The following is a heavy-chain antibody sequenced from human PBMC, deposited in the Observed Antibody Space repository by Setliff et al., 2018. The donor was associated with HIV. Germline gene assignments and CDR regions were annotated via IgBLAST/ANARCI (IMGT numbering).Heavy chain of an antibody. CDR1: GYTFSSYD. D-gene: IGHD3-22*01. CDR3: ARARRDSYDRGRRNHYYIDV. Sequence: ASVKVSCKASGYTFSSYDINWVRQATGQGLEWMGWMNPNSGNTGYAQKFQGRVTMTRDTSISTAYMELNNLKFEDTAVYYCARARRDSYDRGRRNHYYIDVWGKGTXXTVSS. V-gene: IGHV1-8*02. CDR2: MNPNSGNT. J-gene: IGHJ6*03.